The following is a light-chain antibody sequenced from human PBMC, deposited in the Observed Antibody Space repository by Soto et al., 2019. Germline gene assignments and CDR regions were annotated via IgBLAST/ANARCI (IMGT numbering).Light chain of an antibody. CDR3: SSYTSSSTSYV. Sequence: VLPQPASVSGSPGQSSTISCTGTSSYVGGYNYVSWYQQHPGKAPKLMIYDVSNRPSGVSNRFSGSKSGNTASLTISGLQAEDEADYYCSSYTSSSTSYVFGTGTKVTVL. J-gene: IGLJ1*01. CDR1: SSYVGGYNY. CDR2: DVS. V-gene: IGLV2-14*01.